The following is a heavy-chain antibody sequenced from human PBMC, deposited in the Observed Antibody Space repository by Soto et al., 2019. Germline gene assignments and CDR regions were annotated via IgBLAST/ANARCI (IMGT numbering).Heavy chain of an antibody. CDR1: GGTFSSYA. J-gene: IGHJ5*02. CDR2: IIPIFGTA. Sequence: ASVKVSCKASGGTFSSYAISWVRQAPGQGLEWMGGIIPIFGTANYAQKFQGRVTITADESTSTAYMELSSLRSEDTAVYYCARDGTYYYDSSGYYSGMYNWFDPWGQGTLVTAPQ. CDR3: ARDGTYYYDSSGYYSGMYNWFDP. V-gene: IGHV1-69*13. D-gene: IGHD3-22*01.